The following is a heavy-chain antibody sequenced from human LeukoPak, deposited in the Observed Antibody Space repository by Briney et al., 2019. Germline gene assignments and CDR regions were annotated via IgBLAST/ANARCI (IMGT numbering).Heavy chain of an antibody. Sequence: ASVKVSCKASGYTFTSYGISRVRRAPGQGLEWMGWISAYNGNTNYAQKLQGRVTMTTDTSTSTAYMELRSLRSDDTAVYYCARLGHVGSGGVGPFDYWGQGTLVTVSS. CDR1: GYTFTSYG. D-gene: IGHD1-14*01. J-gene: IGHJ4*02. CDR2: ISAYNGNT. V-gene: IGHV1-18*01. CDR3: ARLGHVGSGGVGPFDY.